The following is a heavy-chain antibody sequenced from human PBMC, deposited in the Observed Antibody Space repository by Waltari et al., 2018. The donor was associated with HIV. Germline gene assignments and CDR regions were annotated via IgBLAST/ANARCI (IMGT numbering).Heavy chain of an antibody. D-gene: IGHD2-2*01. Sequence: QVQLQESGPGLVKPSETLSLTCAVPGYSISSGYYWGWIRQPPGQGLEWIGSIYHSGSTYYNPSLKSRVTISVDTSKNQFSLKLSSVTAADTAVYYCARDSAVPAAIRKDGWFDPWGQGTLVTVSS. V-gene: IGHV4-38-2*02. CDR3: ARDSAVPAAIRKDGWFDP. J-gene: IGHJ5*02. CDR1: GYSISSGYY. CDR2: IYHSGST.